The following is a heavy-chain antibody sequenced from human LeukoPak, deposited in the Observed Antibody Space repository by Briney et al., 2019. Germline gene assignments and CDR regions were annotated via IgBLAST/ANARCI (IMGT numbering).Heavy chain of an antibody. J-gene: IGHJ5*01. D-gene: IGHD6-13*01. CDR3: ARDSGGGYSSSWYAS. V-gene: IGHV3-33*01. CDR1: GVTFSSYG. Sequence: GGSLRLSCAASGVTFSSYGMHWVRQAPGKGLEWVAVIWYDGSNKYYADSVKGRFTISRDNSKNTLYLQMNSLRAEDTAAYCCARDSGGGYSSSWYASWGQGTLVTVSS. CDR2: IWYDGSNK.